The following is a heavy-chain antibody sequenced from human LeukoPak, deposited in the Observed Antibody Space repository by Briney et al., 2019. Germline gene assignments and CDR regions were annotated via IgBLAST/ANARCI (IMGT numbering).Heavy chain of an antibody. CDR3: ANFVTTVVTLAFDI. J-gene: IGHJ3*02. V-gene: IGHV4-39*01. CDR2: IYYSGST. Sequence: PSETLSLTCTVSGCSISSSSYYWGWIRQPPGKGLEWIGSIYYSGSTYYNPSLKSRVTISVDTSKNQFSLKLSSVTAADTAVYYCANFVTTVVTLAFDIWGEGTMVSVS. CDR1: GCSISSSSYY. D-gene: IGHD4-23*01.